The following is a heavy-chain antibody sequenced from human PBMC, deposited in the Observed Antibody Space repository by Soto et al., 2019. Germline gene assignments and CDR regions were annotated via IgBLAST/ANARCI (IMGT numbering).Heavy chain of an antibody. D-gene: IGHD2-2*01. CDR1: GFTFSSYA. CDR2: ISGSGGST. J-gene: IGHJ4*02. V-gene: IGHV3-23*01. Sequence: GGSLRLSCAASGFTFSSYAMSWVRQAPGKGLEWVSAISGSGGSTYYADSVKGRFTISRDNSKNTLYLQMNSLRAEDTAVYYYAKPGDCSSTSCDYYFDYWGRGTLVTVSS. CDR3: AKPGDCSSTSCDYYFDY.